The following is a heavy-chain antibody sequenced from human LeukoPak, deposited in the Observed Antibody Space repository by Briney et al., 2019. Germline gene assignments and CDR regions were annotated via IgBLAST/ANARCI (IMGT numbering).Heavy chain of an antibody. J-gene: IGHJ4*02. CDR2: INPNSGGT. Sequence: GASVKVSCKASGYTFTGYYMHWVRQAPGQGLEWMGWINPNSGGTNYAQKLQGRVTMTRDTSISTAYMELSRLRSDDTAVYYCARAERYSSGWYESLQLNYFDYWGQGTLVTVSS. D-gene: IGHD6-19*01. CDR3: ARAERYSSGWYESLQLNYFDY. V-gene: IGHV1-2*02. CDR1: GYTFTGYY.